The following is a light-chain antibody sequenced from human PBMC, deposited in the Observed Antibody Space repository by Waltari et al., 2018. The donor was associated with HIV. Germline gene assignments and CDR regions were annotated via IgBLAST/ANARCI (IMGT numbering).Light chain of an antibody. CDR1: SSNFGAGYH. J-gene: IGLJ2*01. Sequence: QSALTQPPSVSGAPGQRVTISCTGSSSNFGAGYHVPWYQQLPGTAPKLLIYGNSNRPSGVPDRFSGSKSGTSASLAITGLQAEDEADYYCQSYDSRLHVVFGGGTKLTVL. V-gene: IGLV1-40*01. CDR2: GNS. CDR3: QSYDSRLHVV.